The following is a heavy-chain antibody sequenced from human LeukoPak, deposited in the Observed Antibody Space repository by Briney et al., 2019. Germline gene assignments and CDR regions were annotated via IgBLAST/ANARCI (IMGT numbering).Heavy chain of an antibody. Sequence: PSETLSLTCTVSGGSISSYYWSWIRQPPGKGLEWIGYIYYSGSTNYNPSLKSRVTISVDTSKNQFSLKLSSVTAADTAVYYCARFLIVGAYGDAFDIWGQGTMVTVSS. CDR3: ARFLIVGAYGDAFDI. CDR2: IYYSGST. CDR1: GGSISSYY. V-gene: IGHV4-59*01. D-gene: IGHD1-26*01. J-gene: IGHJ3*02.